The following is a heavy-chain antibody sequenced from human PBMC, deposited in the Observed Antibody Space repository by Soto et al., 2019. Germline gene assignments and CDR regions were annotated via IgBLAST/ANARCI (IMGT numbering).Heavy chain of an antibody. V-gene: IGHV1-69*01. D-gene: IGHD1-7*01. Sequence: QVQLVQSGAEVKKPGSSVKVSCKASGGTFSSYAISWVRQAPGQGLEWMGGIIPIFGTANYAQKFQGRVTITADESTSTAYMELSSLRSEDTAVYYCARGGGTTRTQYYYYGMDGWGQGTTVTVSS. J-gene: IGHJ6*02. CDR1: GGTFSSYA. CDR2: IIPIFGTA. CDR3: ARGGGTTRTQYYYYGMDG.